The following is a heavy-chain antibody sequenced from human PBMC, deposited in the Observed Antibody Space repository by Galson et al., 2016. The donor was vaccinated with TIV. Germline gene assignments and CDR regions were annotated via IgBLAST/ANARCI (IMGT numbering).Heavy chain of an antibody. Sequence: SVKVSCKASGYTFKNYGISWVRQAPGQGLEWMGWISAYSGNTKYAQKFRGRVTMTRNTSVRTAYMELSSLRSEDTAVYYCARSGDYGDYWGQGTLVTVSS. CDR3: ARSGDYGDY. CDR2: ISAYSGNT. J-gene: IGHJ4*02. CDR1: GYTFKNYG. D-gene: IGHD4-17*01. V-gene: IGHV1-18*01.